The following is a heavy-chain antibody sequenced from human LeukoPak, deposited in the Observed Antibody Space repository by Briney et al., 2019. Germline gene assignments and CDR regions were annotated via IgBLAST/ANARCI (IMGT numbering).Heavy chain of an antibody. Sequence: NASETLSLTCAVPGYSISSGYYWGWIRQPPGKGLEWIGSIYHSGSTYYNPSLKSRVTISVDTSKNQFSLKLSSVTAADTAVYYCARRYYYYYMDVWGKGTTVTVSS. CDR2: IYHSGST. J-gene: IGHJ6*03. V-gene: IGHV4-38-2*01. CDR1: GYSISSGYY. CDR3: ARRYYYYYMDV.